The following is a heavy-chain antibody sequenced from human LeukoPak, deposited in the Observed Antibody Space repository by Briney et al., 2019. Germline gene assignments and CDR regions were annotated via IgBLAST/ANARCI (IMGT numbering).Heavy chain of an antibody. Sequence: GGSLRLSCAASGFTLSSYWMHWVRQAPGKGLVWVSRIKSDGSTTNYADSVKGRFTISRDNAKNTLYLQMNSLRAEDTAVYYCARELAVGGTWFDPWGQGTLVTASS. J-gene: IGHJ5*02. V-gene: IGHV3-74*01. CDR2: IKSDGSTT. CDR1: GFTLSSYW. CDR3: ARELAVGGTWFDP. D-gene: IGHD6-19*01.